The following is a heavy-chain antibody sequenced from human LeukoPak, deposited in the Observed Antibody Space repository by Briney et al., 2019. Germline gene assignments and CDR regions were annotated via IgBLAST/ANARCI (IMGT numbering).Heavy chain of an antibody. J-gene: IGHJ4*02. V-gene: IGHV1-2*02. CDR1: GYTFTSYG. D-gene: IGHD2-15*01. CDR2: VNPKNGGT. Sequence: ASVKVSCKASGYTFTSYGISWVRQTPGQGLEWMGWVNPKNGGTVYAQKFQGRVTMTSDTSLSTAYMDLSSLRPDDTGVYFCARRYCSGGSCYPDYWGQGTLVTVSS. CDR3: ARRYCSGGSCYPDY.